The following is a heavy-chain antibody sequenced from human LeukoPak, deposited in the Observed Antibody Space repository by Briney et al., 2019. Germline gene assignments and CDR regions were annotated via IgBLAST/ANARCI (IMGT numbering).Heavy chain of an antibody. D-gene: IGHD6-13*01. J-gene: IGHJ4*02. V-gene: IGHV4-59*11. CDR3: ARVRAAAAASRGGRFIRYFDY. Sequence: SETLSLTCSVSGASISSHYWSWIRQPPGKGLEWIGYIHYSGSTNCNPSLKSRVTISLDTSKNQFSLKLTSVTAADTAVYYYARVRAAAAASRGGRFIRYFDYWGQGTLVTVSS. CDR2: IHYSGST. CDR1: GASISSHY.